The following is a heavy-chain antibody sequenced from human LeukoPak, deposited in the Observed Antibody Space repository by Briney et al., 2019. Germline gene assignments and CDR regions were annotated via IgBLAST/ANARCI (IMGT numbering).Heavy chain of an antibody. Sequence: ASVKVSCKASGGTFSSYAISWVRQAPGQGLEWMGGIIPIFGTANYAQKFQGRVTITTDESTSTAYMELSSLGSEATAVYYCAEVAKKDSPMIVIPQGAFDIWGQGTMVTVSS. CDR2: IIPIFGTA. J-gene: IGHJ3*02. D-gene: IGHD3-22*01. CDR3: AEVAKKDSPMIVIPQGAFDI. CDR1: GGTFSSYA. V-gene: IGHV1-69*05.